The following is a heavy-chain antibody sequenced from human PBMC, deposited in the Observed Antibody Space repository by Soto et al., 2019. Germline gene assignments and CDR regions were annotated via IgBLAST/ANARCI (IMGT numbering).Heavy chain of an antibody. Sequence: EVQLLESGGGLVQPGGSLRLSCAASGFTFSSYDMSWVRQAPGKGLEWVSAISGSGGSTYYADSVKGRFTISRDNSKNTRYLHMSSLTTEDTAVYDCEKELRCIAAACPDEAFASWGQGTMVSVCS. D-gene: IGHD6-13*01. CDR3: EKELRCIAAACPDEAFAS. CDR2: ISGSGGST. V-gene: IGHV3-23*01. CDR1: GFTFSSYD. J-gene: IGHJ3*02.